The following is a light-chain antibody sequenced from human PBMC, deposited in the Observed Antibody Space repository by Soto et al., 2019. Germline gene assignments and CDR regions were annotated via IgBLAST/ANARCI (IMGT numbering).Light chain of an antibody. Sequence: EIWLTQSPATLSLSPGERATLSCGAGQSVSSYLAWYQKKPGKAPRLLIYGASTRATGFPARFSGSGYGTEFTLTISSLKYEDFAVYYCQQYTDSPLTFGGGTKVDI. J-gene: IGKJ4*01. CDR1: QSVSSY. V-gene: IGKV3-15*01. CDR2: GAS. CDR3: QQYTDSPLT.